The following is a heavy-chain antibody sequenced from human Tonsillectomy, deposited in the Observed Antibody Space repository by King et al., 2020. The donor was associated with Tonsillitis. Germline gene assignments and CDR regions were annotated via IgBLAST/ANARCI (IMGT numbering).Heavy chain of an antibody. CDR2: IIPIFGIA. J-gene: IGHJ6*03. V-gene: IGHV1-69*01. Sequence: VQLVESGAEVKKPGSSVEVSCKASGGTLSNYTISWVRQAPGQGLEWMGGIIPIFGIAKYAQKFQGRVAITADESTSTAYMELSSLRSEDTAVDYCARDRRDCTNGVCSYAYYYYMDVWGKGTTVTVSS. CDR1: GGTLSNYT. CDR3: ARDRRDCTNGVCSYAYYYYMDV. D-gene: IGHD2-8*01.